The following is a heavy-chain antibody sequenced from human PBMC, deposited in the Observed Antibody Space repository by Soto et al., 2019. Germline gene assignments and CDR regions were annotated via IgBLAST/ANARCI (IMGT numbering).Heavy chain of an antibody. CDR3: ARKGYCSSTSCYSRVYYYYGMDV. CDR1: GYTFTSYG. J-gene: IGHJ6*02. Sequence: ASVKVSCKACGYTFTSYGISWVRQAPGQGLEWMGWISAYNGNTNYAQKLQGRVTMTTDTSTSTAYMELRSLRSDDTAVYYCARKGYCSSTSCYSRVYYYYGMDVWGQGTTVTVSS. V-gene: IGHV1-18*04. D-gene: IGHD2-2*01. CDR2: ISAYNGNT.